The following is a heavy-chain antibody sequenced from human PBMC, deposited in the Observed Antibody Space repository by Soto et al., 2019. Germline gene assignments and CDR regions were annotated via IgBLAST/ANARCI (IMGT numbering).Heavy chain of an antibody. Sequence: EVQLLESGGGLVQPGGSLRLSCAASGFTFSSYAMSWVRQAPGKGLEWVSAISGSGGSTYYADSVKGRFTISRDNSKNTLYLQMNSLRAEDTAVYYAPGYCSSTSCYIDYYYYYGMDVWGQGTTVTVSS. CDR2: ISGSGGST. D-gene: IGHD2-2*02. CDR3: PGYCSSTSCYIDYYYYYGMDV. V-gene: IGHV3-23*01. CDR1: GFTFSSYA. J-gene: IGHJ6*02.